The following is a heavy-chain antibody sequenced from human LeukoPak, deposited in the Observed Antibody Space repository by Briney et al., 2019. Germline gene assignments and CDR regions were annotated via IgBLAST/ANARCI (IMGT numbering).Heavy chain of an antibody. D-gene: IGHD3-10*01. CDR1: GYTFTSYA. Sequence: ASVKVSCKASGYTFTSYAMHWVRQAPGQRLEWMGWINAGNGNTKYSQKVQGRVTITRDTSASTAYMELSSLRSEDTAVYYCGRTAEPIYGSGSYYDSLNWFDPWGQGTLVTVSS. V-gene: IGHV1-3*01. CDR3: GRTAEPIYGSGSYYDSLNWFDP. CDR2: INAGNGNT. J-gene: IGHJ5*02.